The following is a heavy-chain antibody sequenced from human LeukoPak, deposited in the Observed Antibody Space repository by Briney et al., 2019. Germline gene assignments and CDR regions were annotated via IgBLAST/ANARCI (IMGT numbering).Heavy chain of an antibody. D-gene: IGHD3-22*01. CDR2: ITSRGEST. J-gene: IGHJ4*02. V-gene: IGHV3-23*01. CDR1: GFTFSIYA. CDR3: ATDRPNYYVSDGHYYRRDGSY. Sequence: GGSLRLSCAASGFTFSIYAMSWVRQAPGKGLRWVSSITSRGESTWYVDSVKGRFTITRDNSENTLYLQMHSLRAEDTTVSYCATDRPNYYVSDGHYYRRDGSYWGRGTLVSVSS.